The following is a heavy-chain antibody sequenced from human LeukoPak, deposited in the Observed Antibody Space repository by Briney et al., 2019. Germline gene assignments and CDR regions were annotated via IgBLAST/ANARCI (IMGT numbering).Heavy chain of an antibody. V-gene: IGHV1-69*04. CDR3: ASDSSSSSPLGNYYYYMDV. Sequence: ASVKVSCKASGGTFSSYAISWVRQAPGQGLEWMGRIIPILGIANYAQKFQGRVTITADKSTSTAYMELSSLRSEDTAVYYCASDSSSSSPLGNYYYYMDVWGKGTTVTVSS. CDR1: GGTFSSYA. J-gene: IGHJ6*03. D-gene: IGHD6-6*01. CDR2: IIPILGIA.